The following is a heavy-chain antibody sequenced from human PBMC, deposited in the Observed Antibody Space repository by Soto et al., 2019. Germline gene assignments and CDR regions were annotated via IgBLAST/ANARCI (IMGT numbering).Heavy chain of an antibody. J-gene: IGHJ4*02. CDR1: GYTFTSYY. CDR2: INPSGGST. V-gene: IGHV1-46*01. D-gene: IGHD3-22*01. CDR3: ARGIMIVVDGAPFDY. Sequence: VASVKVSCKASGYTFTSYYMHWVRQAPGQGLEWMGIINPSGGSTSYAQKFQGRVTMTRDTSTSTVYMELSSLRSEDTAVYYCARGIMIVVDGAPFDYWGQGTLVTVSS.